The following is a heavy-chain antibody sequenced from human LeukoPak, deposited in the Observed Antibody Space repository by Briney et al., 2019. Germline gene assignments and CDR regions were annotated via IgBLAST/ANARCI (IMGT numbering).Heavy chain of an antibody. V-gene: IGHV1-18*01. CDR2: ISAYNGNT. Sequence: ASVKVSCKASGYTFTSYGISWVRQAPGQGLEWMGWISAYNGNTNYAQKLQGRVTMTTDTSTSTAYMELRSLRSDDTAVYYCARDHMVRGVIINQRRWFDPWGQGTLVTVSS. D-gene: IGHD3-10*01. CDR1: GYTFTSYG. CDR3: ARDHMVRGVIINQRRWFDP. J-gene: IGHJ5*02.